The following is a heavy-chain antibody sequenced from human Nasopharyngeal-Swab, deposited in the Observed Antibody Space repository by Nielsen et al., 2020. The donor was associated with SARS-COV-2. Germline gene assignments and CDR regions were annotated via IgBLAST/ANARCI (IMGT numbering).Heavy chain of an antibody. J-gene: IGHJ4*02. CDR2: ISYDGSNK. D-gene: IGHD6-13*01. CDR3: ARAPSSSWYSYDY. CDR1: GFTFSSYG. V-gene: IGHV3-30*03. Sequence: GGSLRLSCAASGFTFSSYGMHWVRQAPGKGLEWVAVISYDGSNKYYADSVKGRFTISRDNSKNTLYLQMNSLRAEDTAVYYCARAPSSSWYSYDYWGQGTLVTVSS.